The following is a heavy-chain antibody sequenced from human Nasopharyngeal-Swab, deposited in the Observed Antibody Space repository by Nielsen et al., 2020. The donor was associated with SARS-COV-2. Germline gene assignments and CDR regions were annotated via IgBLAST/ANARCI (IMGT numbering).Heavy chain of an antibody. CDR1: GFTFSDSA. D-gene: IGHD2-15*01. CDR3: TRCGGGCYSGRDY. Sequence: GGSLRLSCAASGFTFSDSAIHRVRQASGKGLEWVGRVRSKGNNYATAYSASVKGRFISFRDDPTNTAYLQMNSLKTEDTAMYYCTRCGGGCYSGRDYWGQGTLVTVSS. J-gene: IGHJ4*02. V-gene: IGHV3-73*01. CDR2: VRSKGNNYAT.